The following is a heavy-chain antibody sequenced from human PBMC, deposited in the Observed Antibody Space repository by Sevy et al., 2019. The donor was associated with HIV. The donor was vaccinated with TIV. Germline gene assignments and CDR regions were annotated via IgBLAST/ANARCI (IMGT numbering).Heavy chain of an antibody. D-gene: IGHD1-20*01. Sequence: GGCLRLSCAASGFTFSSFFMSWVRQAPGKGLEWVANIKQDGSEKYYVDSVKGRFTISIDNARNSVYLQMNSLRAEDTGVYYCARDLTAPYYYYGMDVWGQGTMVTVSS. J-gene: IGHJ6*02. CDR2: IKQDGSEK. CDR3: ARDLTAPYYYYGMDV. CDR1: GFTFSSFF. V-gene: IGHV3-7*01.